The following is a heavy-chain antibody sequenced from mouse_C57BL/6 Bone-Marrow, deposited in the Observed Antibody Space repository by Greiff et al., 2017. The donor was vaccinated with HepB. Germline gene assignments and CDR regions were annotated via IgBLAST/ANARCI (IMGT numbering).Heavy chain of an antibody. D-gene: IGHD4-1*01. Sequence: VQLKESGPGLAKPSQTLSLTCSVTGYSITSDYWNWIRQFPGKKLEYMGYISYSGSTYYNPSLKSRISITRDTSKNPYYLQLNSVTTEDTATYYCARGELGPYAMDYWGQGTSVTVSS. V-gene: IGHV3-8*01. J-gene: IGHJ4*01. CDR3: ARGELGPYAMDY. CDR1: GYSITSDY. CDR2: ISYSGST.